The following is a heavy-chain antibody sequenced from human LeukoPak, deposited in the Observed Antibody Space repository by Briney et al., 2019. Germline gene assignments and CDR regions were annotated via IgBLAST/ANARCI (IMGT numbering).Heavy chain of an antibody. V-gene: IGHV1-24*01. D-gene: IGHD6-19*01. CDR2: FDPEEGDT. J-gene: IGHJ4*02. CDR3: TTRRGSIAVAAYYFHS. CDR1: GYTFTGYY. Sequence: ASVKVSCKASGYTFTGYYMHWVRQAPGQGLEWMGGFDPEEGDTIYAQKFQGGLTMTEDTSADTAYMELTSLRSEDTALYYCTTRRGSIAVAAYYFHSWGQGTLVTVST.